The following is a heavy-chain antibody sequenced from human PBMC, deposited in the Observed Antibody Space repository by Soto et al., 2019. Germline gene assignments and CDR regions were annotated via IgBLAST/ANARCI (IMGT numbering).Heavy chain of an antibody. CDR3: AREVGQQLAYNWFDP. D-gene: IGHD6-13*01. CDR2: TYYRSKWFH. J-gene: IGHJ5*02. CDR1: GDSVSSKSAA. V-gene: IGHV6-1*01. Sequence: QVQLQQSGPGLVKPSQSLSLTCAIFGDSVSSKSAAWTWIRQSPSRGFEFLGRTYYRSKWFHDYAVSVKGRITVDPDTSENQFSLQLDSVTPEDTAIYYCAREVGQQLAYNWFDPWGQGTLVIVSS.